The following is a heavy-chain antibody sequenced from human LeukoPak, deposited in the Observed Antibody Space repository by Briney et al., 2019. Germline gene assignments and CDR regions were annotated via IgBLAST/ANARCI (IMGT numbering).Heavy chain of an antibody. J-gene: IGHJ4*02. V-gene: IGHV3-21*04. D-gene: IGHD6-19*01. CDR2: ISSSSSYI. CDR1: GFTFSSYS. Sequence: PGGSLRLSCAASGFTFSSYSMNWVRQAPGNGLEWVSSISSSSSYIYYADSVKGRFTISRDNSKNTLYLQMNSLRAEDTAVYYCAKEHGPYSSGWYAFDYWGQGTLVTVSS. CDR3: AKEHGPYSSGWYAFDY.